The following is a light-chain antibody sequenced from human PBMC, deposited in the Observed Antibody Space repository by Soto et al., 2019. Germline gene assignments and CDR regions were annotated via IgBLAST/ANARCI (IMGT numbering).Light chain of an antibody. CDR1: QSISSW. V-gene: IGKV1-5*03. Sequence: DIQMAQSPSTLSASVGDRVTITCRASQSISSWLAWYQQKPGKVPNLLIYKASSLESGVPSRFSGSGSGTEFTLTSSSLQPDYFATYYCQQYNSYPLTFGGGTKVEIK. CDR3: QQYNSYPLT. CDR2: KAS. J-gene: IGKJ4*01.